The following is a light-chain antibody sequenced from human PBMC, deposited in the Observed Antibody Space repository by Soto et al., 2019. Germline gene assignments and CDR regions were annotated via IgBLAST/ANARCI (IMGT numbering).Light chain of an antibody. CDR3: QTWGTGSQGV. Sequence: QSVLTQSPSASASLGASVKLTCTLSSGHSSYAIAWHQQQPEKGPRYLMNLNSDGSHSKGDGVPDRFSGSSSGAERYLTISSLQSEDEADYYCQTWGTGSQGVFGGGTKVTVL. CDR2: LNSDGSH. CDR1: SGHSSYA. V-gene: IGLV4-69*01. J-gene: IGLJ3*02.